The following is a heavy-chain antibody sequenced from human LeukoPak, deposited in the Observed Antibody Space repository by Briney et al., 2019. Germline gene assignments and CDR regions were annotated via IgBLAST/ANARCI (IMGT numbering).Heavy chain of an antibody. J-gene: IGHJ4*02. CDR2: IYHSGST. CDR3: ASRSYCSSTSCLDY. CDR1: GGSISSYY. Sequence: SETLSLTCSVSGGSISSYYWSWIRQPPGKGLEWIGYIYHSGSTYYNPSLKSRVTISVDRSKNQFSLKLSSVTAADTAVYYCASRSYCSSTSCLDYWGQGTLVTVSS. V-gene: IGHV4-59*12. D-gene: IGHD2-2*01.